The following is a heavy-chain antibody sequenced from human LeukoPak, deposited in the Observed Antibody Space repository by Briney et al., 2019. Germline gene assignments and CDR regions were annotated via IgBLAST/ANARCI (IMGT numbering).Heavy chain of an antibody. Sequence: SVKVSCKASGGTFSSYAISWVRQAPGQGLEWMGGIIPIFGTANYAQKFQGRVTITADESTSTAYMELGSLRSEDTAVYYCARDLDSSSWYGYYYYYGMDVWGQGTTVTVSS. CDR1: GGTFSSYA. CDR2: IIPIFGTA. V-gene: IGHV1-69*13. J-gene: IGHJ6*02. D-gene: IGHD6-13*01. CDR3: ARDLDSSSWYGYYYYYGMDV.